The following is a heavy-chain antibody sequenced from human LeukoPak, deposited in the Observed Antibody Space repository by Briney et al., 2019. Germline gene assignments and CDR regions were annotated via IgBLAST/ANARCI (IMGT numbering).Heavy chain of an antibody. CDR2: ISHDGSND. V-gene: IGHV3-30-3*01. J-gene: IGHJ4*02. CDR3: ARDPRRYYYDSSGYYYNY. CDR1: GFTFSSYA. Sequence: GGSLRPSCAASGFTFSSYAMYWVRQAPGKGLEWVAVISHDGSNDYYADSVKGRFTISRDNSKNTLYLQINSLRAEDTAVYYCARDPRRYYYDSSGYYYNYWGQGTLVTVSS. D-gene: IGHD3-22*01.